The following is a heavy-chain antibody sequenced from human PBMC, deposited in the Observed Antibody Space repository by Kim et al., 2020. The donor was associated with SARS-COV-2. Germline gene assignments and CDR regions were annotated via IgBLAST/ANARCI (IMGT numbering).Heavy chain of an antibody. V-gene: IGHV4-4*02. Sequence: SETLSLTCAVSGGSISSSNWWSWVRQPPGKGLEWIGEIYHSGSTNYNPSLKSRVTISVDKSKNQFSLKLSSVTAADTAVYYCARAAWREEYYFDYWGQGTLVTVSS. CDR1: GGSISSSNW. CDR2: IYHSGST. D-gene: IGHD1-26*01. CDR3: ARAAWREEYYFDY. J-gene: IGHJ4*02.